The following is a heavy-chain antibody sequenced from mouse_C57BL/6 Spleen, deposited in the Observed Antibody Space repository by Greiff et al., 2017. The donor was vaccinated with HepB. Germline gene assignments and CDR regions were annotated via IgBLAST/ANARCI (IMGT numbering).Heavy chain of an antibody. CDR1: GFNIKDDY. V-gene: IGHV14-4*01. CDR3: TTTGLFAY. Sequence: EVQLQQSGAELVRPGASVKLSCTASGFNIKDDYMHWVKQRPEQGLEWIGWIDPENGDTEYASKFQGKATITADTSSNTAYLQLSSQTSEDTAVYYCTTTGLFAYWGQGTLVTVSA. J-gene: IGHJ3*01. CDR2: IDPENGDT. D-gene: IGHD4-1*01.